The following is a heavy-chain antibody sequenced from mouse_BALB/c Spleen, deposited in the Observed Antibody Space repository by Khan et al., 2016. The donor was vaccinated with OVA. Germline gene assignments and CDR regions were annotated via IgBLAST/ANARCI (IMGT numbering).Heavy chain of an antibody. D-gene: IGHD2-2*01. CDR1: GYTFTDYA. J-gene: IGHJ3*01. CDR2: ISTYYGNT. CDR3: ARGSGYDRFAY. Sequence: QVQLKESGPELVRPGVSVKISCKGSGYTFTDYAMHWVKQSHAKSLEWIGVISTYYGNTDYNQNFKGKATMTVDKSYNTAYMELARFTSEDSAIYYCARGSGYDRFAYWGQGTLVTVSA. V-gene: IGHV1S137*01.